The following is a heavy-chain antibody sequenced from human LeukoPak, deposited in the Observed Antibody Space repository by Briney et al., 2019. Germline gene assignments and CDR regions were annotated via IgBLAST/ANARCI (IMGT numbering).Heavy chain of an antibody. CDR3: ARQLGYCSSTSCYADKVDY. CDR1: GGSISSSRYS. V-gene: IGHV4-39*01. CDR2: IYYSGST. D-gene: IGHD2-2*01. J-gene: IGHJ4*02. Sequence: SETLSLTCTVSGGSISSSRYSWGWIRQPPGKGLEWFGSIYYSGSTYCNPSLKSRVSISVDTSKNQFSLKLSSVTAADTAVYYCARQLGYCSSTSCYADKVDYWGEGTLLTVSS.